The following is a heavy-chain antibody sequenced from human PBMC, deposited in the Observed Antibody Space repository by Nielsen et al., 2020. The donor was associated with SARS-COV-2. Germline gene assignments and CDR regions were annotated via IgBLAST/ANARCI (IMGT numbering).Heavy chain of an antibody. J-gene: IGHJ6*03. D-gene: IGHD4-17*01. Sequence: LRLSCAISGDSVSSSSAAWNWIRQSPSRGFEWLGRTYYRSKWYNDYAVSVKSRITINPDTSKNQFSLHLNSVTPEDTAVYYCARARGAYGDYYYYYYTDVWGKGTTVTVSS. CDR3: ARARGAYGDYYYYYYTDV. V-gene: IGHV6-1*01. CDR2: TYYRSKWYN. CDR1: GDSVSSSSAA.